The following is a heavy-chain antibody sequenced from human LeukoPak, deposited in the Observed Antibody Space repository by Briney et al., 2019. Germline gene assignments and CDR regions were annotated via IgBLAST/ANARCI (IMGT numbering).Heavy chain of an antibody. Sequence: ASVKVSCKVSGDTFTSYDINWVRQATGQGLEWVGWMNPNSGNTGYAKKFQGRVTMTRNTSISTAYMELSSLRSEDTAVYYCARGHEIAVAATDCWGQGTLVTVSS. V-gene: IGHV1-8*01. CDR3: ARGHEIAVAATDC. CDR1: GDTFTSYD. D-gene: IGHD6-19*01. CDR2: MNPNSGNT. J-gene: IGHJ4*02.